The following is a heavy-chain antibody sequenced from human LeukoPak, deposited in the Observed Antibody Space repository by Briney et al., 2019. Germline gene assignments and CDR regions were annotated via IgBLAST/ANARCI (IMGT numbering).Heavy chain of an antibody. J-gene: IGHJ4*02. CDR1: GFTFSDYY. V-gene: IGHV3-11*06. CDR2: ISSSSSYI. D-gene: IGHD2-2*02. CDR3: ASWFGYCSSTSCYNY. Sequence: PGGSLRLSCAASGFTFSDYYMSWIRQAPGKGLEWVSSISSSSSYIYYADSVKGRFTISRDNAKNSLYLQMNSLRAEDTAVYYCASWFGYCSSTSCYNYWGQGTLVTVSS.